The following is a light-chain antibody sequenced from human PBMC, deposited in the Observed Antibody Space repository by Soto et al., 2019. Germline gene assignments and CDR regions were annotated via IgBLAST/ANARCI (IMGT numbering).Light chain of an antibody. CDR2: SNN. CDR3: AAWDDSLNVVV. J-gene: IGLJ2*01. CDR1: SSNIGSNT. Sequence: QAVVTQPPSASGTPGQRVTISCSGSSSNIGSNTVNWYQQLPGTAPKLLIYSNNQRPSGVPDRFPGSKSGTSASLAISGLQSEDEADYYCAAWDDSLNVVVFGGGTKLTVL. V-gene: IGLV1-44*01.